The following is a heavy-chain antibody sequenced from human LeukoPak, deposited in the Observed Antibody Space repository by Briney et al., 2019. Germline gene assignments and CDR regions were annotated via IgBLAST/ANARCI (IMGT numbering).Heavy chain of an antibody. D-gene: IGHD2-8*02. CDR1: GGTFSSYA. CDR3: ARNPYGTGHFDP. CDR2: IIPIFGTA. V-gene: IGHV1-69*05. Sequence: GASVKVSCKASGGTFSSYAISWVRQAPGQGLEWMGGIIPIFGTANYAQKFQGRVTLTRDTSINTAYMELSSLTSEDTAVYYCARNPYGTGHFDPWGQGSLVTVSS. J-gene: IGHJ5*02.